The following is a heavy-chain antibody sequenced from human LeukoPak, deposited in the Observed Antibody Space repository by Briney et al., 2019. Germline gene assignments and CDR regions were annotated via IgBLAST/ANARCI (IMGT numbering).Heavy chain of an antibody. D-gene: IGHD1-26*01. J-gene: IGHJ4*02. V-gene: IGHV4-4*02. CDR1: GGSISSTNW. CDR2: ISLSGVT. CDR3: SRESGAFSPFGY. Sequence: PSGTLSLTCGVSGGSISSTNWWSWVRQPPGQGLEWIGEISLSGVTNYNPSLRSRVTMSLDRSKNHLSLTLTSVTAADTAVYYCSRESGAFSPFGYWGQGTLVTVSS.